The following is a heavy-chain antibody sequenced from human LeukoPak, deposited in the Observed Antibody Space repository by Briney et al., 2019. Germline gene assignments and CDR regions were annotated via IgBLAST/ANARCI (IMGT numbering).Heavy chain of an antibody. V-gene: IGHV4-39*01. J-gene: IGHJ4*02. CDR3: ARQRYSYGQGDY. Sequence: SETLSLTSTVSGGSISSSSYYWGWIRQPPGKGLEWIGSIYYSGSTYYNPSLKSRVTISVDTSKNQFSLKLSSVTAAGTAVYYCARQRYSYGQGDYWGQGTLVTVSS. CDR1: GGSISSSSYY. D-gene: IGHD5-18*01. CDR2: IYYSGST.